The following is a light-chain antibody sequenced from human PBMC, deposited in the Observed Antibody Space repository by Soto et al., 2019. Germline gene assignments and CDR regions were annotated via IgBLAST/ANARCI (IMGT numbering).Light chain of an antibody. J-gene: IGKJ1*01. CDR2: GAS. V-gene: IGKV1-5*01. CDR3: QHHNSYSQT. CDR1: QSIRHY. Sequence: DIQMTQSPPTLSASVGDRVTITCRASQSIRHYLAWYQQMPGKAPKLLIYGASTLQSGVPSRFSGSGSVTEVTLTISSLQPDDFRTYFCQHHNSYSQTFGQGTKVEIK.